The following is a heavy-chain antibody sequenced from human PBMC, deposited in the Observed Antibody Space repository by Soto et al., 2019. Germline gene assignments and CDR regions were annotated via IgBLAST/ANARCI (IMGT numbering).Heavy chain of an antibody. CDR3: ARDGALGFDY. V-gene: IGHV3-30-3*01. Sequence: GGSLRLSCAASGFTFSSYAMHWVRQAPGKGLGWVAVISDDGSNKYYADSVKGRFTISRDNSKNTLYLQMNSLRAEDTAVYYCARDGALGFDYWGQGTLVTVCS. CDR1: GFTFSSYA. D-gene: IGHD3-16*01. CDR2: ISDDGSNK. J-gene: IGHJ4*02.